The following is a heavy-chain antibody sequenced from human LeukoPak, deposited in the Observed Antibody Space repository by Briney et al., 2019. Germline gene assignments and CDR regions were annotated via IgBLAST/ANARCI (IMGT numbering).Heavy chain of an antibody. CDR1: GYRFTSYW. Sequence: PGESLKISCKVSGYRFTSYWINWVRQMPGKGLEWMGRIDPSDSYTKYSPSFQGHVTISADKSISTAYLQWSSLKASDTAIYYCARQVAFQVDYWGQGTLVTV. CDR2: IDPSDSYT. J-gene: IGHJ4*02. CDR3: ARQVAFQVDY. V-gene: IGHV5-10-1*01.